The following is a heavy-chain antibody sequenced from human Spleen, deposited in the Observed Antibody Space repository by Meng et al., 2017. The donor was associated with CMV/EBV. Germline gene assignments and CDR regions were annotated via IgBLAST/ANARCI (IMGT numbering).Heavy chain of an antibody. CDR1: GFTFSDYY. J-gene: IGHJ6*02. CDR3: ARSYRTIGRRLVGMDV. D-gene: IGHD6-19*01. Sequence: GGSLRLSCAASGFTFSDYYMSWIRQAPGKGLEWVSYISSSGSTIYYADSVKGRFTISRDNAKNSLYLQMNSLRAEDTAVYYCARSYRTIGRRLVGMDVWGQGTTVTVSS. V-gene: IGHV3-11*01. CDR2: ISSSGSTI.